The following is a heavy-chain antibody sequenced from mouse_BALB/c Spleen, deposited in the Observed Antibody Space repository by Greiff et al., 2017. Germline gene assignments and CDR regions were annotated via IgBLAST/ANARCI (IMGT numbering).Heavy chain of an antibody. J-gene: IGHJ4*01. D-gene: IGHD1-1*01. CDR3: TREREYYGSSLYAMDY. CDR2: IYPGNSDT. V-gene: IGHV1-5*01. CDR1: GYTFTSYW. Sequence: EVQLQESGTVLARPGASVKMSCKASGYTFTSYWMHWVKQRPGQGLEWIGAIYPGNSDTSYNQKFKGKAKLTAVTSTSTAYMELSSLTNEDSAVYYCTREREYYGSSLYAMDYWGQGTSVTVSS.